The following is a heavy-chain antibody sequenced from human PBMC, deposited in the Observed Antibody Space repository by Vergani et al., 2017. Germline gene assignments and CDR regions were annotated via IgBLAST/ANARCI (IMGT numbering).Heavy chain of an antibody. CDR2: TSNKAKGYST. CDR1: GFTLNDYW. V-gene: IGHV3-72*01. CDR3: ARTLKCLDMDV. J-gene: IGHJ6*04. D-gene: IGHD3-16*01. Sequence: EVRLVESGGGLDQPGWSLRLSCATSGFTLNDYWLDWVRQAPGKGLEWVARTSNKAKGYSTDYAASVRGRFIVSRDASGKSVSLQMTRLGIDDTAVYFCARTLKCLDMDVWGKGTTVTVSS.